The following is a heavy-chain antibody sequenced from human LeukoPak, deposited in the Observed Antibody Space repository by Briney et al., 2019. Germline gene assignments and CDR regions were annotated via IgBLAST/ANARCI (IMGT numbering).Heavy chain of an antibody. CDR3: ARKEAIAVAGTGWYFDL. J-gene: IGHJ2*01. CDR1: GGSFSGYY. V-gene: IGHV4-34*01. Sequence: PSETLSLTCAVYGGSFSGYYWSWIRQPPGKGLEWIGEINHSGSTNYNPSLKSRVTISVDTSKNQFSLKLSSVTAADTAVYYCARKEAIAVAGTGWYFDLWGRGTLVTVSS. CDR2: INHSGST. D-gene: IGHD6-19*01.